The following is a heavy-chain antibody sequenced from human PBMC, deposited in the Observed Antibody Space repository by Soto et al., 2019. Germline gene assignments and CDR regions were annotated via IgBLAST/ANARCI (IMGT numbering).Heavy chain of an antibody. J-gene: IGHJ6*02. CDR1: GGTFSSYA. Sequence: QVQLVQSGAEVKKPGSSVKVSCKASGGTFSSYAISWVRQAPGQGLEWMGGIIPIFGTANYAQKFQGRVTITADESTSTAYMELSSLRSEDTAVYYCAGVAARPMEWNYSYGMDVWGQGTTVTVSS. CDR2: IIPIFGTA. V-gene: IGHV1-69*12. CDR3: AGVAARPMEWNYSYGMDV. D-gene: IGHD6-6*01.